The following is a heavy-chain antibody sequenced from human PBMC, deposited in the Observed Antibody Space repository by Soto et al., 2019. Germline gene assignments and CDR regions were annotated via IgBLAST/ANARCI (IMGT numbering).Heavy chain of an antibody. CDR1: GFTFNSYA. J-gene: IGHJ5*02. V-gene: IGHV3-23*01. CDR2: ISGSGGST. CDR3: ANAFPIQVAMLDP. D-gene: IGHD2-15*01. Sequence: EVQLLESGGGSVQPGGSLRLSCAASGFTFNSYAMSWVRQAPGKGLEWVSGISGSGGSTYYADSVRGRFTISRDNSKNTLYLQKTSLRAEDTAVYYCANAFPIQVAMLDPWGQGTLVTVSS.